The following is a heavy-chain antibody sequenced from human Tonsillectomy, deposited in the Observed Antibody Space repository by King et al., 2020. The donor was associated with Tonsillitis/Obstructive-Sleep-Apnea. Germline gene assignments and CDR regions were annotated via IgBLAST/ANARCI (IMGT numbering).Heavy chain of an antibody. CDR3: ARGHLTDFYSDY. CDR1: GFTFSSYW. Sequence: VQLVESGGGLVQPGGSLRLSCAASGFTFSSYWMHWVRQAPGKGLVWVSRINTDGSSTTYADSVKGRFTISRDNAKNTLYLQVNSPGAEDTAVYYCARGHLTDFYSDYWGQGILVTVSS. V-gene: IGHV3-74*03. D-gene: IGHD3-9*01. CDR2: INTDGSST. J-gene: IGHJ4*02.